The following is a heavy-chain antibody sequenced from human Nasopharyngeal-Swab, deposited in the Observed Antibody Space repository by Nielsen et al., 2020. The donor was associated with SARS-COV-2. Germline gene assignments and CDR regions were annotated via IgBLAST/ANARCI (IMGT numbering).Heavy chain of an antibody. CDR3: ASYCGGDCYAFGY. J-gene: IGHJ4*02. D-gene: IGHD2-21*02. CDR1: GGSFSGYY. Sequence: SETLSPTCAVYGGSFSGYYWSWIRQPPGKGLEWIGEINHSGSTNYNPSLKSRVTISVDTSKNQFSLKLSSVTAADTAVYYCASYCGGDCYAFGYWGQGTLVTVSS. CDR2: INHSGST. V-gene: IGHV4-34*01.